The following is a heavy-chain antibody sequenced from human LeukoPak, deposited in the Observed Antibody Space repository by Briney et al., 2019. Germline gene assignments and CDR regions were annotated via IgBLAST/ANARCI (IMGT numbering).Heavy chain of an antibody. J-gene: IGHJ6*04. Sequence: PGGSLRLSCAASGFNFTNTWMTWVRQAPGEGLEWVGRVKTETDGGTTDYGAPVKGRFTISRDDSKNTPYLQMDSLKTEDTAVYYCATSPTPTYARFDCWGKGTTVTVSS. CDR1: GFNFTNTW. V-gene: IGHV3-15*01. D-gene: IGHD3-9*01. CDR2: VKTETDGGTT. CDR3: ATSPTPTYARFDC.